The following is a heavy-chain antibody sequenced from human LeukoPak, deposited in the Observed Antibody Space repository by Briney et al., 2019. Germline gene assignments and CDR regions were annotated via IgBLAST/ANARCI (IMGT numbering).Heavy chain of an antibody. J-gene: IGHJ3*02. Sequence: ASVKVSCKASGYTFTSYDINWVRQATGQGLEWMGWMNPNSGNTGYAQKFQGRVTITRNTSISTAYMELSSLRSEDTAVYYCARVRDPHIVVVVAATSHVAFDIWGQGTMVTVSS. CDR3: ARVRDPHIVVVVAATSHVAFDI. CDR2: MNPNSGNT. CDR1: GYTFTSYD. D-gene: IGHD2-15*01. V-gene: IGHV1-8*03.